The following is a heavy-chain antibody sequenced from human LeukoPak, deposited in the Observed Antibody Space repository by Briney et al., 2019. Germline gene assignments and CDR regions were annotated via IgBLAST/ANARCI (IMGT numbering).Heavy chain of an antibody. V-gene: IGHV3-74*01. D-gene: IGHD3-3*01. CDR1: GFTFSTYW. CDR3: AKVGYDFWSGYPYYFDY. CDR2: IDSGGSNT. J-gene: IGHJ4*02. Sequence: PGGSLRLSCVVSGFTFSTYWMHWVRQGPGKGLVWVSRIDSGGSNTLYADSVRGRFTISRDNAKNTLYLQMNSLRAEDTAVYYCAKVGYDFWSGYPYYFDYWGQGTLVTVSS.